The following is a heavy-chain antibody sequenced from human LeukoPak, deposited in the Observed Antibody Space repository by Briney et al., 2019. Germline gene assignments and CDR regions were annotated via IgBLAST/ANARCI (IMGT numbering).Heavy chain of an antibody. J-gene: IGHJ6*02. V-gene: IGHV1-69*01. CDR3: ARDGGNSAYYYYGMDV. CDR2: IIPIFGTA. D-gene: IGHD4-23*01. CDR1: GGTFSSYA. Sequence: SVKVSCKASGGTFSSYAISWVRQAPGQGLEWMGGIIPIFGTANYAQKFQGRVTITADESTSTAYMELSSLRSEDTAVYYCARDGGNSAYYYYGMDVWGQGTTVTVSS.